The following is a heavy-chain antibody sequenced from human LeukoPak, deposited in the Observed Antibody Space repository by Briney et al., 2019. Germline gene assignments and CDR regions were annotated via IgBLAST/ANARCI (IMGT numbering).Heavy chain of an antibody. CDR1: GFTFSTYW. CDR3: ARLRLPDMDV. Sequence: PGGSLRLSCEASGFTFSTYWMHWVRQAPGKGLEWVANIKQDGSEKHYVDSVKGRFTISRDNANNLVYLQMNSLRAEDTAVYYCARLRLPDMDVWGQGTTVTVSS. D-gene: IGHD1-14*01. CDR2: IKQDGSEK. V-gene: IGHV3-7*05. J-gene: IGHJ6*02.